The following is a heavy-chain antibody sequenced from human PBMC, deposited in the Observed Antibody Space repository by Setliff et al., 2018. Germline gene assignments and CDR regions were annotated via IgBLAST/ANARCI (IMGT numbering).Heavy chain of an antibody. Sequence: GESLKISCAASGFAFASHNMLWVRQAPGKGLEWVSSFSGSNEYIKYADSVKGRFTISRDSAENAVYLQMNNLSAEDTAVYYCAGSRAWIPIFDSWGQGILVTVSS. J-gene: IGHJ4*02. CDR3: AGSRAWIPIFDS. V-gene: IGHV3-21*01. CDR1: GFAFASHN. D-gene: IGHD5-12*01. CDR2: FSGSNEYI.